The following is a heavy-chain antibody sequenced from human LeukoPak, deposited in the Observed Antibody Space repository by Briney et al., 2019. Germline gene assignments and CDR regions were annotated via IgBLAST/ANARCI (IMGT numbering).Heavy chain of an antibody. V-gene: IGHV3-30*02. D-gene: IGHD2-15*01. CDR3: AKRYCSGGSCYQFYYYYGMDV. CDR2: IRFDGSEK. Sequence: GGSLRLSCTASGFTFSSYGMHWVRQAPGKGLEWVSFIRFDGSEKYYADSVRGRFTISRDNSKNTLSLQMNGLRAEDTAVYYCAKRYCSGGSCYQFYYYYGMDVWGQGTTVTVSS. CDR1: GFTFSSYG. J-gene: IGHJ6*02.